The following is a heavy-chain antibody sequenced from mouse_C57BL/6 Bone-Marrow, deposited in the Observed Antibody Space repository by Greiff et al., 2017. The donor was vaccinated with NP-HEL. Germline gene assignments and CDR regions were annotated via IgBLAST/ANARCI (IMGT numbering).Heavy chain of an antibody. CDR1: GYTFTSYG. Sequence: QVQLQQSGAELARPGASVKLSCKASGYTFTSYGISWVKQRTGQGLEWIGEIYTRSGNTYYNEKLKGKDTLTADKSYSNAYMELRSLTSEDSAVYFCARFYYGYYYYAMDYWGPGTSVTVSS. J-gene: IGHJ4*01. D-gene: IGHD2-2*01. CDR2: IYTRSGNT. V-gene: IGHV1-81*01. CDR3: ARFYYGYYYYAMDY.